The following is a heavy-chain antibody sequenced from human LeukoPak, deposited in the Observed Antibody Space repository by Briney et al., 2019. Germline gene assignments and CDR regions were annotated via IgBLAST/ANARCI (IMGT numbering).Heavy chain of an antibody. Sequence: GGSLRLSCAASGFPLSSYAMSWVRQASGKGLEWVSATSSSDPGTYYADSVKGRFTISRDNSKNTLYPQMNSLRAEDTAVYYCARDLVTMVRGVTDPGSYYYYYMDVWGKGTTVTISS. D-gene: IGHD3-10*01. CDR3: ARDLVTMVRGVTDPGSYYYYYMDV. J-gene: IGHJ6*03. CDR1: GFPLSSYA. V-gene: IGHV3-23*01. CDR2: TSSSDPGT.